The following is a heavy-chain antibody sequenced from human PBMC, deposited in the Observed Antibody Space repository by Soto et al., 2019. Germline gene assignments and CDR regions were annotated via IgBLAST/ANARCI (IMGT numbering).Heavy chain of an antibody. D-gene: IGHD6-19*01. CDR2: MNPNSGNT. CDR3: ATYSSGWYKWYDAFDI. Sequence: GASVXVSCKASGYTFTSYDINWVRQATGQGLEWMGWMNPNSGNTGYAQKFQGRVTMTRNTSISTAYMELSSLRSEDTAVYYCATYSSGWYKWYDAFDIWGQGTMVTV. CDR1: GYTFTSYD. J-gene: IGHJ3*02. V-gene: IGHV1-8*01.